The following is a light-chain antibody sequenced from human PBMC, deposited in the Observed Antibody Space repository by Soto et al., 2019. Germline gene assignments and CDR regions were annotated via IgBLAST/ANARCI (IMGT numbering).Light chain of an antibody. CDR2: EVS. CDR1: TSDVGTYKF. V-gene: IGLV2-23*02. J-gene: IGLJ2*01. CDR3: CSHAGSHVI. Sequence: QSDLTQPASVSGSPGQSITISCTGTTSDVGTYKFVSWYQQHPGIAPKLMIYEVSERPSGVSNRFSGSKSGNTASLTISGLQAEDEADYYCCSHAGSHVIFGGGTKLTVL.